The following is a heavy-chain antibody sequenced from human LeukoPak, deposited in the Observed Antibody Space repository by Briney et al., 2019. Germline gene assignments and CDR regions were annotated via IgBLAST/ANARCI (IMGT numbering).Heavy chain of an antibody. V-gene: IGHV4-39*01. CDR3: ARHGRQQLVFDY. CDR1: GFTFTNYP. CDR2: IYYSGST. J-gene: IGHJ4*02. Sequence: PGGSLRLSCAASGFTFTNYPMNWVRQAPGKGLEWIGSIYYSGSTYYNPSLKSRVTISVDTSKNQFSLKLSSVTAADTAVYYCARHGRQQLVFDYWGQGTLVTVSS. D-gene: IGHD6-13*01.